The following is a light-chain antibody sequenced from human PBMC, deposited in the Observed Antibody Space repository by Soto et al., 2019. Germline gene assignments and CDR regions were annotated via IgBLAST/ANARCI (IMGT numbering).Light chain of an antibody. V-gene: IGKV1-13*02. CDR3: QQSHSYPLT. J-gene: IGKJ4*01. CDR1: QGISGA. CDR2: DVS. Sequence: GDSVTITCRTSQGISGALAWYQRKPGEPPKLLIYDVSTLEGGVPSRFSGSGSGTDFTLTISSLQPEDFATYYCQQSHSYPLTFGGGTKVEI.